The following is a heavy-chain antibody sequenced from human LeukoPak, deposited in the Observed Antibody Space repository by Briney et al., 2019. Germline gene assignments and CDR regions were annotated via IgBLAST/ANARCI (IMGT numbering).Heavy chain of an antibody. V-gene: IGHV3-21*01. D-gene: IGHD5-12*01. CDR2: ISSSSSYI. CDR3: AKSYSGYDLVDY. CDR1: GFTFSNAW. J-gene: IGHJ4*02. Sequence: GGSLRLSCAASGFTFSNAWMSWVRQAPGKGLEWVSSISSSSSYIYYADSVKGRFTISRDNAKNSLYLQMNSLRAEDTAVYYCAKSYSGYDLVDYWGQGTLVTVSS.